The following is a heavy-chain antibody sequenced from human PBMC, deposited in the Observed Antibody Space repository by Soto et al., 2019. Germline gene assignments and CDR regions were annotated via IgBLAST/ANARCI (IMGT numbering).Heavy chain of an antibody. D-gene: IGHD4-17*01. J-gene: IGHJ3*02. CDR1: GYTFTSYG. CDR3: ARDKRPYGDYEAFDI. Sequence: QAQLVQSEAEVKKPGASVKVSCKASGYTFTSYGISWVRQAPGQRLEWMGWISAYNGNTNYAQKLQGRVTMTTDTSSSTADMELRSLSSDDTAVYYCARDKRPYGDYEAFDIWGQGTMLTVSS. CDR2: ISAYNGNT. V-gene: IGHV1-18*01.